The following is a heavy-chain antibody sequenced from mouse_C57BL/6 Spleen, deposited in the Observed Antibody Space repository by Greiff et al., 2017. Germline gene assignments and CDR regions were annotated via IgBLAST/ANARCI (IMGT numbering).Heavy chain of an antibody. CDR2: IDPEDGET. J-gene: IGHJ4*01. CDR1: GFTINDYY. D-gene: IGHD1-1*01. CDR3: ARDDYGGSHYYAMDY. Sequence: VQLQQPGAELVKPGASVKLSCTASGFTINDYYMHWVKQRTEQGLEWIGRIDPEDGETKYAPQFQGQATLTADTSSNTAYLQLSSLTSEEVAVYYSARDDYGGSHYYAMDYWGQGTSVTVSS. V-gene: IGHV14-2*01.